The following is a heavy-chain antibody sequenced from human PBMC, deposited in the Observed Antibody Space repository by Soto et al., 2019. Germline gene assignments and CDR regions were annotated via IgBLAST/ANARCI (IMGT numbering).Heavy chain of an antibody. J-gene: IGHJ4*02. D-gene: IGHD2-2*01. CDR3: ARSASIVVVPAAYTEPKYYFDY. V-gene: IGHV1-2*04. CDR2: INPNSGGT. Sequence: ASVKVSCKASGYTFTGYYMHWVRQAPGQGLEWMGWINPNSGGTNYAQKFQGWVTMTRDTSISTAYMELSRLRSDDTAVYYCARSASIVVVPAAYTEPKYYFDYWGQGTLVTVSS. CDR1: GYTFTGYY.